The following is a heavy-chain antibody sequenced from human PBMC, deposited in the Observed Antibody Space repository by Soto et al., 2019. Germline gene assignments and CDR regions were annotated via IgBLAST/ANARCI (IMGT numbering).Heavy chain of an antibody. V-gene: IGHV3-33*01. CDR3: ARDRGGAITTGFDY. J-gene: IGHJ4*02. CDR2: IWYDGSNK. CDR1: GFTFSSYG. Sequence: QVQLVESGGGVVQPGRSLRLSCAASGFTFSSYGMHWVRQAPGKGLEWVAVIWYDGSNKYYADSVKGRFTISRDNSKKTPEPEMERLRGEDKAVYYWARDRGGAITTGFDYWGQGTLVTVSS. D-gene: IGHD3-16*01.